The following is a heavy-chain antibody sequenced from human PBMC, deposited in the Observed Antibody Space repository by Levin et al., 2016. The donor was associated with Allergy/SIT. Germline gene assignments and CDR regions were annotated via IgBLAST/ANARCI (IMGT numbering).Heavy chain of an antibody. Sequence: WIRQPPGKGLEWIGYIYYSGSTNYNPSLKSRVTISVDTSKNQFSLKLSSVTAADTAVYYCARDRLGKGYGDYSVGLERYYYYGMDVWGQGTTVTVSS. CDR2: IYYSGST. D-gene: IGHD4-17*01. V-gene: IGHV4-59*01. J-gene: IGHJ6*02. CDR3: ARDRLGKGYGDYSVGLERYYYYGMDV.